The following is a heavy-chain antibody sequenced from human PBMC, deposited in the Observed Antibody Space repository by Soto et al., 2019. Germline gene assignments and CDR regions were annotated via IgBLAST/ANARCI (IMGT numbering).Heavy chain of an antibody. J-gene: IGHJ4*02. CDR3: ARDPLPGAAPTYYFDY. CDR1: GFTFSSYG. V-gene: IGHV3-33*01. Sequence: PGGSLRLSCAASGFTFSSYGMHWVRQAPGKGLEWVAVIWYDGSNKYYADSVKGRFTISRDNSKNTLYLQMNSLRAEDTAVYYCARDPLPGAAPTYYFDYWGQGTLVTVSS. D-gene: IGHD6-25*01. CDR2: IWYDGSNK.